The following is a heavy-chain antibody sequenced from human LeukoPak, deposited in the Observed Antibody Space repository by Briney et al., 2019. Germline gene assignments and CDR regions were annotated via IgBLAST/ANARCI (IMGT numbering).Heavy chain of an antibody. CDR1: GGSISGSSYY. CDR2: IYYSGST. Sequence: SETLSLTCTVSGGSISGSSYYWGWIRQPPGKGLEWIGSIYYSGSTYYNPSLKSRVTISVDTSKNQFSLKLSSVTAADTAVYYCARDMTTVVTPFLYYYYYMDVWGKGTTVTVSS. J-gene: IGHJ6*03. V-gene: IGHV4-39*07. CDR3: ARDMTTVVTPFLYYYYYMDV. D-gene: IGHD4-23*01.